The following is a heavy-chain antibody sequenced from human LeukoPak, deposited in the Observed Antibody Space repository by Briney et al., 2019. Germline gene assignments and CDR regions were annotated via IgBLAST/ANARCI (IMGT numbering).Heavy chain of an antibody. D-gene: IGHD3-10*01. J-gene: IGHJ3*02. CDR2: IWYDGSNK. Sequence: GGSLRLSCAASGFTFDDYAMHWVRQAPGKGLEWVAVIWYDGSNKYYADSVKGRFTISRDNSKNTLYLQMNSLRAEDTAVYYCARDGGLRGNAFDIWGQGTMVTVSS. CDR3: ARDGGLRGNAFDI. V-gene: IGHV3-33*08. CDR1: GFTFDDYA.